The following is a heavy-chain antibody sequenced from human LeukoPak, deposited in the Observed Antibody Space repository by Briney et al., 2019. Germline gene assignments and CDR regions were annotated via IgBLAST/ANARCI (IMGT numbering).Heavy chain of an antibody. CDR1: GFTFSSYE. CDR3: ARGGSLGY. J-gene: IGHJ4*02. Sequence: GGSLSLSCAASGFTFSSYEMNWVRQAPGKGLEWVSKISSSGSAIYYADSVKGRFTISRDNAKSSLYLQLNSLRVEDTAVYYCARGGSLGYWGQGTLVTVSS. D-gene: IGHD6-19*01. V-gene: IGHV3-48*03. CDR2: ISSSGSAI.